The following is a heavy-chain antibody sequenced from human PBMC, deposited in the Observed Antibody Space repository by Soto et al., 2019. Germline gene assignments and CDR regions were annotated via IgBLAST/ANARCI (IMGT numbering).Heavy chain of an antibody. J-gene: IGHJ4*02. CDR2: INPSDGST. CDR3: ARGRIVGTIWGNFDY. V-gene: IGHV1-46*03. Sequence: QVQLVQSGAEVKKPGASVKFSCKASGYTFTTYYMHWVRQAPGQGLEWMGVINPSDGSTSYAQKFQGRITMTRDTSTSTVYMELSSLRSEDTAVYYCARGRIVGTIWGNFDYWGQGTLVTVSS. D-gene: IGHD5-12*01. CDR1: GYTFTTYY.